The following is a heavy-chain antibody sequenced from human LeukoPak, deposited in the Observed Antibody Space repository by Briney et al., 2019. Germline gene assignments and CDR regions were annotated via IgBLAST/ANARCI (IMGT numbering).Heavy chain of an antibody. Sequence: SETLSLTCAVSGYSISSGYYWGWIRQPPGKGLEWIGSIYHSGSTYYNPSLKSRVTISVDTSENQFSLNLSSVNAADTAVYFWGRGPRYFSSTPCYAGMDVWGKGTTVTVSS. CDR1: GYSISSGYY. D-gene: IGHD2-2*01. J-gene: IGHJ6*04. CDR3: GRGPRYFSSTPCYAGMDV. CDR2: IYHSGST. V-gene: IGHV4-38-2*01.